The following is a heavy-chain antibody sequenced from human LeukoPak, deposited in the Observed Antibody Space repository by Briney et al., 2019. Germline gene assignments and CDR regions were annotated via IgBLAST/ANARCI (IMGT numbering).Heavy chain of an antibody. Sequence: SVTVSCKASGYTFTSYYMHWVRQAPGQGLEWMGIINPSGGSTSYAQKFQGRVTMTRDTSTSTVYMELSSLRSEDTAVYYCARDLSYYDILTGYFYYYYGMDVWGQGTTVTVSS. V-gene: IGHV1-46*01. CDR3: ARDLSYYDILTGYFYYYYGMDV. J-gene: IGHJ6*02. D-gene: IGHD3-9*01. CDR2: INPSGGST. CDR1: GYTFTSYY.